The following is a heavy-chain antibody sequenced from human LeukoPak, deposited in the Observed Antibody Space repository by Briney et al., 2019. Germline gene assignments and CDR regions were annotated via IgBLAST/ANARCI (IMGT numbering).Heavy chain of an antibody. CDR1: GFTFSGFG. J-gene: IGHJ4*02. V-gene: IGHV3-48*01. CDR2: ISGGGATM. Sequence: GGSLRLSCAGSGFTFSGFGMNWVRRAPGKGLEWVSYISGGGATMYYADSVKGRFTISRDNSKSTLFLEMSSPRAEDTAVYYCAKQTRYDSPAGGRGFDYWGQGTLVTVSS. D-gene: IGHD3-22*01. CDR3: AKQTRYDSPAGGRGFDY.